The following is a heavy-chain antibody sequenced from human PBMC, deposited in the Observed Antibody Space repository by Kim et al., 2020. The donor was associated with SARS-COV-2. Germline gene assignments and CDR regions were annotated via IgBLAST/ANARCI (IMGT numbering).Heavy chain of an antibody. CDR3: LAEIGSRIYYH. CDR2: ISHDGSHI. V-gene: IGHV3-30*04. J-gene: IGHJ5*02. D-gene: IGHD3-10*01. CDR1: GFTFSNHA. Sequence: GGSLRLSCAASGFTFSNHALHWVRQAPGKGLEWVALISHDGSHILYPDPVKGRFIIPRDNTKSTPHLQMNNLRPEDTAVYYCLAEIGSRIYYHWGQGTLV.